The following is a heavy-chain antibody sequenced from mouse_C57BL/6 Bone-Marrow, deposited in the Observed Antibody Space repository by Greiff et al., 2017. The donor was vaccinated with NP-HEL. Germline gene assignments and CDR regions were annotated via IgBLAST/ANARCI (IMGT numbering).Heavy chain of an antibody. J-gene: IGHJ1*03. CDR3: ASYGSSYDWYCDV. CDR1: GFSLTSYG. Sequence: QVQLQQSGPGLVQPSQSLSITCTVSGFSLTSYGVHWVRQSPGKGLEWLGVIWSGGSTDYNAAFISRLSISKDNSKSQVFFKMNSLQADDTAIYYCASYGSSYDWYCDVWGTGTTVTVSS. V-gene: IGHV2-2*01. D-gene: IGHD1-1*01. CDR2: IWSGGST.